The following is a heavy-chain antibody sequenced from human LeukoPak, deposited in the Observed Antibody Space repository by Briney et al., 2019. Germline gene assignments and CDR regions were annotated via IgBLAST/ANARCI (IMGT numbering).Heavy chain of an antibody. V-gene: IGHV3-43*02. CDR1: GLNFDDSA. Sequence: GGALRLSCVASGLNFDDSATQSVRPALGRGRGRVSLICVDGGSTYSADTLRGGYSISRDNSTTSLYMQINRLRDEDTAMYYCAKESGKFDYWGEGTLVAVSS. CDR2: ICVDGGST. J-gene: IGHJ4*02. CDR3: AKESGKFDY.